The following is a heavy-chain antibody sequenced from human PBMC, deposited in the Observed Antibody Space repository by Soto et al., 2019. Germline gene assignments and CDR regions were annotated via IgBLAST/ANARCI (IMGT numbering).Heavy chain of an antibody. CDR1: RFTFGGYA. V-gene: IGHV3-23*01. Sequence: PGGSLRLSCSASRFTFGGYAMSWVRQAPGKGLEWVSGITGNAANAVYADSVKGRFTISRDNSKNALYLQLNSLRAEDTAVYFCAKAARGCGGDCYSSYFDSWGQGALVTVSS. CDR2: ITGNAANA. J-gene: IGHJ4*02. CDR3: AKAARGCGGDCYSSYFDS. D-gene: IGHD2-21*02.